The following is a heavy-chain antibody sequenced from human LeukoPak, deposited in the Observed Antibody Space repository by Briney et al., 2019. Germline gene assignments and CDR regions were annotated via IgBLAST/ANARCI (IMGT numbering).Heavy chain of an antibody. Sequence: SETLSLTCTVSGGSISSYYWSWIRQPPGKGLEWIGYIYYSGSTNYNPSLKSRVTISVDTSKNQFSLKLSSVTAADTAVYYCARLVFGVGNWWFDHWGQGTLVTVSS. CDR1: GGSISSYY. CDR2: IYYSGST. V-gene: IGHV4-59*08. CDR3: ARLVFGVGNWWFDH. D-gene: IGHD3-3*01. J-gene: IGHJ5*02.